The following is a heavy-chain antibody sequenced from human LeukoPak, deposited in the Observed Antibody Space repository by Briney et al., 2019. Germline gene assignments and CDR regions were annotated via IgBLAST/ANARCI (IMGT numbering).Heavy chain of an antibody. V-gene: IGHV3-53*05. Sequence: GGSLRLSCAASGFTVSSNYMSWVRQAPGKGLEWVSVIYSGGSTYYADSVKGRFTISRDNAKNSLYLQMKSLRAEDTAVYYCAKGGGYEAQYYYYYLDVWGKGTTVTISS. CDR3: AKGGGYEAQYYYYYLDV. CDR2: IYSGGST. CDR1: GFTVSSNY. J-gene: IGHJ6*03. D-gene: IGHD5-12*01.